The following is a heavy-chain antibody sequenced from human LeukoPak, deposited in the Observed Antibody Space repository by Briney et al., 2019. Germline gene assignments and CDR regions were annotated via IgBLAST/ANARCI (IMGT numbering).Heavy chain of an antibody. CDR3: ASGKDGYYGSGSPKDYFDY. CDR1: GYTFTGYY. Sequence: GASVKVSCKASGYTFTGYYMHWVRQAPGQGLEWMGWINPNSGGTNYAQKLQGRVTMTTDTSTSTAYMELRSLRSDDTAVYYCASGKDGYYGSGSPKDYFDYWGQGTLVTVSS. D-gene: IGHD3-10*01. V-gene: IGHV1-2*02. J-gene: IGHJ4*02. CDR2: INPNSGGT.